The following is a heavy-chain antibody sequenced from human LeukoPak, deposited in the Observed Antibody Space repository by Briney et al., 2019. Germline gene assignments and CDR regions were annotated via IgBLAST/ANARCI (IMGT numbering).Heavy chain of an antibody. Sequence: GGSLRRSCAASGFTFSSHWMSWVRQAPGKGLEWVATIKQDGSEKYYVDSVKGRFTISRDNAKNSLYLQMNSLRAEDTAVYYCARGFYDSSGSDYWGQGTLVTVSS. V-gene: IGHV3-7*01. D-gene: IGHD3-22*01. CDR1: GFTFSSHW. J-gene: IGHJ4*02. CDR2: IKQDGSEK. CDR3: ARGFYDSSGSDY.